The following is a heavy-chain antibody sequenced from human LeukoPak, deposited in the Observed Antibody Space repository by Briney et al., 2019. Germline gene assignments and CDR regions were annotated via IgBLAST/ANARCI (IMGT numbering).Heavy chain of an antibody. CDR1: GYTFTGYY. Sequence: GASVKVSCKASGYTFTGYYMHWVRQAPGQGLEWMGWINPNSGGTNYAQKFQGRVTMTRDTSISTAYMELSRLRSDDTAVYYCAREVDRRGLVGATTSRWFDPWGQGTLVTVSS. V-gene: IGHV1-2*02. CDR2: INPNSGGT. CDR3: AREVDRRGLVGATTSRWFDP. J-gene: IGHJ5*02. D-gene: IGHD1-26*01.